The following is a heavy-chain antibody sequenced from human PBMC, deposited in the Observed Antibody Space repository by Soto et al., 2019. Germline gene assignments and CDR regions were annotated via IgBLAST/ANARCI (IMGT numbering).Heavy chain of an antibody. J-gene: IGHJ4*02. Sequence: PGGSLRLSCAASGFTFSSYAMSWVRQAPGKGLEWVSVIYSGGSTYYADSVKGRFTISRNNSKNTLYLQMNSLRAEDTAVYYCARGLYGDYVGYWGQGTLVTVSS. CDR1: GFTFSSYA. CDR3: ARGLYGDYVGY. CDR2: IYSGGST. D-gene: IGHD4-17*01. V-gene: IGHV3-66*01.